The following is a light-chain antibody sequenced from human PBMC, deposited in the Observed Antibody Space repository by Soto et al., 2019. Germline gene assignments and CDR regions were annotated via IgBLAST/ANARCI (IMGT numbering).Light chain of an antibody. CDR2: DVS. CDR3: SSYTSSSSRV. Sequence: QSVLTQPASVSGSPGQSITISCTGTSRDVGSYNYVSWYQQHPGKAPKLMIYDVSNRPSGVSNRFSGSKSGNTASLTISGLQAEDEADYYCSSYTSSSSRVFGTGTKVTVL. CDR1: SRDVGSYNY. V-gene: IGLV2-14*01. J-gene: IGLJ1*01.